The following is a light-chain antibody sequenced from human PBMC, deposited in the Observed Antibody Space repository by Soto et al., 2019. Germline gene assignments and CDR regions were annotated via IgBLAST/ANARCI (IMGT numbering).Light chain of an antibody. CDR1: QSVGRNF. Sequence: EIVFTQSPATLSLSPGESTTLSCRASQSVGRNFLAWYQQKPGRAPRLLIHGASYRPTGVPDRFSGSGSETDFTLTISRLEPEDFAVYYCHKYAASPLNFGGGTKVEIK. V-gene: IGKV3-20*01. CDR3: HKYAASPLN. J-gene: IGKJ4*01. CDR2: GAS.